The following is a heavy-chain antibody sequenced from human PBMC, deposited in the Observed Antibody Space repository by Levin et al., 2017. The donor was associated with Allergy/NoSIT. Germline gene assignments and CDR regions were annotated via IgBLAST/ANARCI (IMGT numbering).Heavy chain of an antibody. CDR1: GYTLTELS. D-gene: IGHD2-15*01. Sequence: ASVKVSCKVSGYTLTELSMHWVRQAPGKGLEWMGGFDPEDGETIYAQKFQGRVTMTEDTSTDTAYMELSSLRSEDTAVYYCATLWIRPRYCSGGSCYPDYWGQGTLVTVSS. V-gene: IGHV1-24*01. CDR2: FDPEDGET. J-gene: IGHJ4*02. CDR3: ATLWIRPRYCSGGSCYPDY.